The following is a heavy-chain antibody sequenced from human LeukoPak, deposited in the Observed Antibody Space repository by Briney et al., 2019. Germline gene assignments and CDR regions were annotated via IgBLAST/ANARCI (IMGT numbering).Heavy chain of an antibody. D-gene: IGHD3-22*01. J-gene: IGHJ6*02. V-gene: IGHV4-34*01. CDR3: ARVGYYDSSGHYYYYGMDV. CDR1: GGSFSGYY. CDR2: INHSGST. Sequence: SETLSLTCAVYGGSFSGYYWSWIRQPPGKGLEWIGEINHSGSTNYNPSLKSRVTISVDTSKNQFSLKLGSVTAADTAVYYCARVGYYDSSGHYYYYGMDVWGQGTTVTVSS.